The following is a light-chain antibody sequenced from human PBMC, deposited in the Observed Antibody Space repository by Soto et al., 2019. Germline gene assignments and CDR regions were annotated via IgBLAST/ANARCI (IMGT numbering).Light chain of an antibody. V-gene: IGKV1-39*01. Sequence: DIQMTQSPSSLSASVGDRVTITCRASQSIYNYLNWYQQKPGKAPKLLIYAASSLQSGVPSMFGGSGSGTDFTLTISSLQPEDFATYYWQQSYSTPVTFGQGTKLEIK. CDR1: QSIYNY. CDR2: AAS. CDR3: QQSYSTPVT. J-gene: IGKJ2*01.